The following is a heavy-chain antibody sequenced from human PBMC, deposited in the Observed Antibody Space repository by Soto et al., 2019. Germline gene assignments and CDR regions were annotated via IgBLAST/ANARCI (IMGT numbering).Heavy chain of an antibody. CDR3: AKTTLLMTTVTSYRYFDL. J-gene: IGHJ2*01. V-gene: IGHV3-23*01. D-gene: IGHD4-17*01. CDR1: GFTFSSYA. Sequence: GGSLRLSCAASGFTFSSYAMSWVRQAPGKGLEWVSAISGSGGSTYYADSVKGRFTISRDNSKNTLYLQMNSLRAEDTAVYYCAKTTLLMTTVTSYRYFDLWGRGTLVTVSS. CDR2: ISGSGGST.